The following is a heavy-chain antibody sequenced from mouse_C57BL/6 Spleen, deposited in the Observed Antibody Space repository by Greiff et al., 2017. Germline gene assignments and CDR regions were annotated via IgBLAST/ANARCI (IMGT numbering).Heavy chain of an antibody. D-gene: IGHD3-2*02. Sequence: VQLQQSGPELVKPGASVKISCKASGYTFTDYYMNWVKQSHGKSLEWIGDINPNNGGTSYNQKFKGKATLTVDKSSSTAYMELRSLTSEDSAVYYCARSQLRPDYWGQGTTLTVSS. CDR1: GYTFTDYY. J-gene: IGHJ2*01. CDR2: INPNNGGT. CDR3: ARSQLRPDY. V-gene: IGHV1-26*01.